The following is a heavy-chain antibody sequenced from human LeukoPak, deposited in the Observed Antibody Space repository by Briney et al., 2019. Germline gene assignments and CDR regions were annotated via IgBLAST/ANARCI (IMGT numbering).Heavy chain of an antibody. V-gene: IGHV4-4*07. Sequence: TETLSLTCTVSGGSISSYYWSWIRQPAGKGLEWIGRIYTSGSTNYNPSLKSRVTMSVDTSKNQFSLKLSSVTAADTAVYYCARGYCSSTSCYGVDHYYYMDVWGKGTTVTVSS. CDR2: IYTSGST. D-gene: IGHD2-2*01. CDR1: GGSISSYY. J-gene: IGHJ6*03. CDR3: ARGYCSSTSCYGVDHYYYMDV.